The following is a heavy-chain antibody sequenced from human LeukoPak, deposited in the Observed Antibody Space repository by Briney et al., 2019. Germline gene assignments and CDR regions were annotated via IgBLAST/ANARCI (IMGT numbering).Heavy chain of an antibody. V-gene: IGHV3-23*01. J-gene: IGHJ4*02. Sequence: TGGSLRLSCAASGFTFSDYYMSWVRQAPGKGLEWVSAISGSGGSTYYADSVKGRFTISRDNSKNTLYLQMNSLRAEDTAVYYCAKGGGGLRPVDYWGQGTLVTVSS. D-gene: IGHD5-12*01. CDR2: ISGSGGST. CDR3: AKGGGGLRPVDY. CDR1: GFTFSDYY.